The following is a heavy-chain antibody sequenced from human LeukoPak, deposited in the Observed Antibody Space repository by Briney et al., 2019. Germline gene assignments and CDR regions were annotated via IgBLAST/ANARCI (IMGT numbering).Heavy chain of an antibody. Sequence: ASETLSLTCTVSGGSISSYYWSWIRQPPGKGLEWIGYIYYSGSTNYNPSLKSRVTISVDTSKNQFSLKLSSVTAADTAVYYCARATVTTIYFDYWGQGTLVTVSS. CDR3: ARATVTTIYFDY. CDR1: GGSISSYY. V-gene: IGHV4-59*01. J-gene: IGHJ4*02. CDR2: IYYSGST. D-gene: IGHD4-17*01.